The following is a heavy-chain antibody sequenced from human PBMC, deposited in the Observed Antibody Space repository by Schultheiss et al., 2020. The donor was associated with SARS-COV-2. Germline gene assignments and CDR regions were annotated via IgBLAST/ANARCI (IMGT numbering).Heavy chain of an antibody. CDR1: GGSFSGYY. D-gene: IGHD3-3*01. CDR3: ARSSYYDFWSGYY. CDR2: IYYSGST. J-gene: IGHJ4*02. Sequence: SQTLSLTCAVYGGSFSGYYWSWIRQPPGKGLEWIGYIYYSGSTNYNPSLKSRVTISVDTSKNQFSLKLSSVTAADTAVYYCARSSYYDFWSGYYWGQGTLVTVSS. V-gene: IGHV4-59*01.